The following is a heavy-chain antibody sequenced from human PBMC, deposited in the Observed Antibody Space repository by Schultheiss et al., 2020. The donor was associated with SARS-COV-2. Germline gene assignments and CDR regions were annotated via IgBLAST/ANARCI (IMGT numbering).Heavy chain of an antibody. Sequence: SGPTLVKPTETLTLTCTVSGFSLSNARMGVSWIRQPPGKALEWLALIYWNDDKRYSPSLKSRLTITKDTSKNQVVLTMTNMDPVDTATYYCAHSKVTWNYVRAFDYWGQGTLVTVSS. CDR2: IYWNDDK. V-gene: IGHV2-5*01. J-gene: IGHJ4*02. D-gene: IGHD1-7*01. CDR1: GFSLSNARMG. CDR3: AHSKVTWNYVRAFDY.